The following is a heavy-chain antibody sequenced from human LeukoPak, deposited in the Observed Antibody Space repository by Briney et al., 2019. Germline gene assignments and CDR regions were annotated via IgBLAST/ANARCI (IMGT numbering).Heavy chain of an antibody. J-gene: IGHJ4*02. CDR2: SLGHTNTM. D-gene: IGHD2/OR15-2a*01. Sequence: GGSLRLSCAASGFTFSDDSMSWIRQAPGKGLESVAHSLGHTNTMHYAASVKRRFTISRDNARNSLYLQPNSLRAEDTAVYYCVSARWDSTASHFYYFDYWGQGALIIVSS. CDR3: VSARWDSTASHFYYFDY. V-gene: IGHV3-11*01. CDR1: GFTFSDDS.